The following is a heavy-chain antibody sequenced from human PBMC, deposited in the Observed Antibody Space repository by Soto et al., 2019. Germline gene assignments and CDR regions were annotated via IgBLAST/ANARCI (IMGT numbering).Heavy chain of an antibody. CDR3: ALDRALFWSGPSEFDP. CDR1: GYTFTSYG. J-gene: IGHJ5*02. CDR2: ISAYNGNT. V-gene: IGHV1-18*01. Sequence: ASVKVSCKASGYTFTSYGISWVRQAPGQGLEWMGWISAYNGNTNYAQKLQGRVTMTTDTSTSTAYMELRSLRSDDTAVYYCALDRALFWSGPSEFDPWGQGTLVTVSS. D-gene: IGHD3-3*01.